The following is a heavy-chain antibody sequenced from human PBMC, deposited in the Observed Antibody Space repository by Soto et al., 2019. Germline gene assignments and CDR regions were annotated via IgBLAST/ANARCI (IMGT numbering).Heavy chain of an antibody. CDR3: VRERGPVDAFDV. J-gene: IGHJ3*01. CDR1: GFSFSTYG. Sequence: QVQLGDSGGGVVQPGTSLRLSCSASGFSFSTYGMQWVLQAPGKGLEWVAVVWSNGINNYYADSVRGRFTISRDNSKSSLYLQKKRRKGEDTAVYYCVRERGPVDAFDVWGQGTMVTV. CDR2: VWSNGINN. V-gene: IGHV3-33*01.